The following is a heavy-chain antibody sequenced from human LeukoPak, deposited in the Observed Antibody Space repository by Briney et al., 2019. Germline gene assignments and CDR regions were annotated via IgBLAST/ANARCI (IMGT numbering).Heavy chain of an antibody. V-gene: IGHV4-38-2*02. CDR3: ARAADVDYALNYYFDY. Sequence: SETLSLTCTVSGYSISSGYYWGWIRQPPGKGLEWIGSIYHSGSTYYNPSPKSRVTISVDTSKNQFSLKLSSVTAADTAVYYCARAADVDYALNYYFDYWGQGTLVTVSS. D-gene: IGHD4-17*01. CDR2: IYHSGST. CDR1: GYSISSGYY. J-gene: IGHJ4*02.